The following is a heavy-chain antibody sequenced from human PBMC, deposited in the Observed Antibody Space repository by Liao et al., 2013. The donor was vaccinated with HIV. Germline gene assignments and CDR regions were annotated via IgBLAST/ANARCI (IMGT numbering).Heavy chain of an antibody. J-gene: IGHJ3*02. V-gene: IGHV4-39*07. CDR2: IYYLGST. CDR3: ARDRTPGALDI. Sequence: QVQLQESGPGLVKPSETLSLTCTVSGGSISSYYWGWIRQPPGKGLEWIGIIYYLGSTYYIPSLKSRVTISVDTSKNQFSLRLTSVTAADTAIYYCARDRTPGALDIWGQGTMVTVSS. CDR1: GGSISSYY.